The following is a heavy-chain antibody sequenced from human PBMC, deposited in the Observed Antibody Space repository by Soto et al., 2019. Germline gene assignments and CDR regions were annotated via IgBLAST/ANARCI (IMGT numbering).Heavy chain of an antibody. D-gene: IGHD1-1*01. Sequence: QVQLVQSGAEVKKPGSSVKVSCKASGGTFSSYAISWVRQAPGQGLEWMGGSIPIFGTANYAQKFQGRVTITADEYTSTAYMELSSLRSEDTAVYYCARYGVPNDVWTQEDYGMDVWGQGTKVTVSS. V-gene: IGHV1-69*12. CDR1: GGTFSSYA. J-gene: IGHJ6*02. CDR2: SIPIFGTA. CDR3: ARYGVPNDVWTQEDYGMDV.